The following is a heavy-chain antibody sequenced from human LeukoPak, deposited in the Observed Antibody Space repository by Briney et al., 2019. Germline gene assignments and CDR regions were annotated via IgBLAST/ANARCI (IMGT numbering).Heavy chain of an antibody. J-gene: IGHJ4*02. CDR2: ICGSGTST. CDR1: GFTFSSYA. CDR3: AKTRLLWFGELLDIDY. V-gene: IGHV3-23*01. Sequence: GGSLRLSCAASGFTFSSYAMSWVRQAPGMGLEWVSGICGSGTSTYYADSVKGRFTISRDNSKNRLFLQMNSLRAEDTAVYYCAKTRLLWFGELLDIDYWGQGTLVTVSS. D-gene: IGHD3-10*01.